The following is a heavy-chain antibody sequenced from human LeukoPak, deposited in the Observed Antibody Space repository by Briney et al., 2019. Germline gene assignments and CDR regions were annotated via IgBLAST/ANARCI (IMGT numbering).Heavy chain of an antibody. Sequence: PGGSQRLSCAASGFTFSSYAMSWVRQPPGKGLEWVSTISGSGGSTYYADSVKGRFTISRDNSKNTLYLQMNSLRAEDTAVYYCVVGYDRSGYYYYFDYWGQGTLVTVSS. CDR1: GFTFSSYA. D-gene: IGHD3-22*01. CDR2: ISGSGGST. V-gene: IGHV3-23*01. CDR3: VVGYDRSGYYYYFDY. J-gene: IGHJ4*02.